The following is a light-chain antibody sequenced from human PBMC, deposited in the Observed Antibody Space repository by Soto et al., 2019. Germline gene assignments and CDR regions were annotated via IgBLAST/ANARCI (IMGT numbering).Light chain of an antibody. V-gene: IGKV3-20*01. CDR3: QQYGTSRRT. J-gene: IGKJ1*01. Sequence: DIVLMQPPDTLSLSPGERATLSCRAGQSVPTNYLAWYQQKPGQAPRLLISGASTRATGIPDRFSGTGSETDFTLTISKLEPEDFAVYYCQQYGTSRRTFGQGTKVEIK. CDR2: GAS. CDR1: QSVPTNY.